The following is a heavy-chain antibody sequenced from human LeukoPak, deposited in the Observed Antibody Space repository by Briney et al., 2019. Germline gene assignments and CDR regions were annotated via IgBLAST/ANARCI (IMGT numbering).Heavy chain of an antibody. CDR1: SGSIRSSSYY. D-gene: IGHD6-6*01. V-gene: IGHV4-39*07. J-gene: IGHJ4*02. CDR3: ARLVGAARMDY. Sequence: PSETLSLTCTVSSGSIRSSSYYWSWIRQPPGKGLEWIGEINHSGSTNYNPSLKSRVTISVDTSKNQFSLKLSSVTAADTAVYYCARLVGAARMDYWGQGTLVTVSS. CDR2: INHSGST.